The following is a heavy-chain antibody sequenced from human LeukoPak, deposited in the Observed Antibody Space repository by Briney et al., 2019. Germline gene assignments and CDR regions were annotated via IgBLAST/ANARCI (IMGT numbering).Heavy chain of an antibody. V-gene: IGHV3-43*02. CDR1: GFTFDDYA. Sequence: GGSLRLSCAASGFTFDDYAMHWVRQAPGKGLEWVSLITGDDGTTYYSDSVKGRFTISRDNKKNSLYLQMNSLRTEDTALYYCAKDKDYDSSGYSDAFDIWGRGTMVTVSS. CDR3: AKDKDYDSSGYSDAFDI. D-gene: IGHD3-22*01. J-gene: IGHJ3*02. CDR2: ITGDDGTT.